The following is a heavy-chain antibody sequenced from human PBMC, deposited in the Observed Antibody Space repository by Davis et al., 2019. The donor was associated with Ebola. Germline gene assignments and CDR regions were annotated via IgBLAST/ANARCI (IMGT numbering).Heavy chain of an antibody. CDR2: IRTKANSYAT. Sequence: GESLKISCAVSGLTFSGSAIHWVRQASGKGLEWVGRIRTKANSYATTYAASVKGRFTISRDNSKNTLYLQMNGLRVEDTAIYYCAKDNRNIWSEVWGQGTMVTVSS. V-gene: IGHV3-73*01. CDR1: GLTFSGSA. D-gene: IGHD2/OR15-2a*01. J-gene: IGHJ3*01. CDR3: AKDNRNIWSEV.